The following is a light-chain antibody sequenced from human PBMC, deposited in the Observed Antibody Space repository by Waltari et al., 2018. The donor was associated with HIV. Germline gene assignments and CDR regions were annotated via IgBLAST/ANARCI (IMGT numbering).Light chain of an antibody. CDR1: ESLRHSNGRNY. CDR2: LAS. J-gene: IGKJ2*01. CDR3: LQNIRAPFA. V-gene: IGKV2-28*01. Sequence: DVLATQFPLYLTVSPGASASVSCRATESLRHSNGRNYLDWYFLRPGHTPRLLIYLASNRASGVPDRFVGGGSSTDFTLRITRVEAADVGIYFCLQNIRAPFAFGQGT.